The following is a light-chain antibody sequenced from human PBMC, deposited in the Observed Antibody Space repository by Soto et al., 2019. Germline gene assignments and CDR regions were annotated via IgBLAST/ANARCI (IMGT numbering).Light chain of an antibody. CDR3: QQYINWPPLT. CDR2: GAS. V-gene: IGKV3-15*01. CDR1: QSVSSN. J-gene: IGKJ4*01. Sequence: EIVMTQSPATLSVSPGERATLSCSASQSVSSNLAWSQQKPGKAPRLLIYGASTMATGIPARFSGSGSGSAFTLTISSLPSEDFAVYYCQQYINWPPLTFGGGTKMEIK.